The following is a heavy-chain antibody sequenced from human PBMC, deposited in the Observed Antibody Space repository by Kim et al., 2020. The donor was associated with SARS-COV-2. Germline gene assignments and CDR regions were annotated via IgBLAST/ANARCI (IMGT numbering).Heavy chain of an antibody. Sequence: GGSLRLSCAASGFTFSTYNMKWVRQAPGKGLEWVSSITSSSYIYYADSVRGRFTISRDNAKNSLYLQMNSLRAEDTALYYCASQSDYGSIDYWGQGTLVTVSS. V-gene: IGHV3-21*01. D-gene: IGHD4-17*01. CDR1: GFTFSTYN. CDR3: ASQSDYGSIDY. CDR2: ITSSSYI. J-gene: IGHJ4*02.